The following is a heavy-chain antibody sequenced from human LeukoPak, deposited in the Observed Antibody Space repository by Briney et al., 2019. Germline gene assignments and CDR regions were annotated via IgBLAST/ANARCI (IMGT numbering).Heavy chain of an antibody. CDR3: ARAVGTSRNFFDY. D-gene: IGHD4-23*01. CDR1: GGSISSTDDY. Sequence: SETLSLTCTASGGSISSTDDYWGWIRQPPGKGPEWIGSIYYSGSTYYNPSLKSRVTISVDTSKNQFSLNLSSVTAADTAMYYCARAVGTSRNFFDYWGQGTLVTVSS. V-gene: IGHV4-39*07. CDR2: IYYSGST. J-gene: IGHJ4*02.